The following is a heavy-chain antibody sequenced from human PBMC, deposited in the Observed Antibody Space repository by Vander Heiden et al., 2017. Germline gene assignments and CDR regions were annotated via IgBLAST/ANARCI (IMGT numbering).Heavy chain of an antibody. J-gene: IGHJ4*02. CDR2: ITGSSSYK. Sequence: EVQLVESGGGLVKPGGSLRLPCAASGFTFTSYTMDWVRQAPGKGLEWVSSITGSSSYKYYADSLKGRFTISRDNAKNSRDLQMNSMRAEETAVYYCARDFVRNTYYDTSGTYWGQGTLVTVSS. CDR1: GFTFTSYT. D-gene: IGHD3-22*01. CDR3: ARDFVRNTYYDTSGTY. V-gene: IGHV3-21*01.